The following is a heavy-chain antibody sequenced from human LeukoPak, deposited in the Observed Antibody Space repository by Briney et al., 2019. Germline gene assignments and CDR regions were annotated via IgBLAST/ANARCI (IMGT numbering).Heavy chain of an antibody. CDR3: ARGLRFLEWLEGNLDY. Sequence: QSGGSLRLSCAASAFTFDDYGMSWVRQAPGRGLEWVSGINWNGGGTGYADSVKGRFTIFRDNAKNSLYLQMNSLRAEDTALYYCARGLRFLEWLEGNLDYWGQGTLVTVSS. D-gene: IGHD3-3*01. CDR1: AFTFDDYG. V-gene: IGHV3-20*04. CDR2: INWNGGGT. J-gene: IGHJ4*02.